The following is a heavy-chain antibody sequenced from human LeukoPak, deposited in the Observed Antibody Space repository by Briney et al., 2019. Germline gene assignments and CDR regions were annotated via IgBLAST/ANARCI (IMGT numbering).Heavy chain of an antibody. CDR3: ACCRSKSWSYWSYAFDI. D-gene: IGHD2-21*01. Sequence: ASVKVSCKASCYTFTSYGISWVRQAPGQGLEWMGWISAYNGNTNYAQKLQGRVTMTTDTSTSTAYMELRSLRSDDTAVYYCACCRSKSWSYWSYAFDIWGQGTMVTVSS. J-gene: IGHJ3*02. CDR2: ISAYNGNT. V-gene: IGHV1-18*01. CDR1: CYTFTSYG.